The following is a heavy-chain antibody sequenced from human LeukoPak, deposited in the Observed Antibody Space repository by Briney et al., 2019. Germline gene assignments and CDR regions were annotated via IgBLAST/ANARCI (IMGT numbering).Heavy chain of an antibody. J-gene: IGHJ4*02. Sequence: SETLSLTCTVSGGSISSSSYYWGWIHQPPGRGLEWIGSIYYSGSTYYNPSLKSRVTISVDTSKNQFSLKLSSVTAADTAVYYCARQEFALREFDYWGQGTLVTVSS. CDR3: ARQEFALREFDY. CDR2: IYYSGST. V-gene: IGHV4-39*01. CDR1: GGSISSSSYY. D-gene: IGHD2-8*01.